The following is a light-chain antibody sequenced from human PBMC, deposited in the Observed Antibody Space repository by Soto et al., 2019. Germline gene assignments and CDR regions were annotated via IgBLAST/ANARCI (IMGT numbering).Light chain of an antibody. CDR2: EVS. J-gene: IGLJ2*01. CDR1: SSDVGSYNL. Sequence: QSVLTQPASVSGSPGQSITISCTGTSSDVGSYNLVSWYQQHPGKAPKLMIYEVSKRPSGVSNRFSGSKSGNTASLTISGLQAEDEADYYCCSYAGSGHVVFGGGTQLTVL. V-gene: IGLV2-23*02. CDR3: CSYAGSGHVV.